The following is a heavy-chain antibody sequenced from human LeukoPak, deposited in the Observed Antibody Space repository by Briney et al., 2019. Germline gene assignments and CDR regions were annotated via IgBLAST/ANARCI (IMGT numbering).Heavy chain of an antibody. Sequence: SETLSLTCTVSGGSISSYYWSWIRQPPGKGLEWIGYIYYSGSTNYNPSLKSRVTISVDTSKNQSSLKLSSVTAADTAVYYCARILGGGPYYFDYWGQGTLVTVSS. CDR2: IYYSGST. V-gene: IGHV4-59*01. J-gene: IGHJ4*02. CDR3: ARILGGGPYYFDY. CDR1: GGSISSYY. D-gene: IGHD3-16*01.